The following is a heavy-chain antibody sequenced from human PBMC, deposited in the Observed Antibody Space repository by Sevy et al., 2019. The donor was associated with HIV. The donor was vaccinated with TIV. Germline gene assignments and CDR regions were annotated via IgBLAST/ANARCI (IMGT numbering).Heavy chain of an antibody. CDR2: ISAYNGNT. CDR3: ASSLYYDTAQEDY. CDR1: GYTFTSYG. D-gene: IGHD3-22*01. V-gene: IGHV1-18*01. J-gene: IGHJ4*02. Sequence: ASVKVSCKASGYTFTSYGISWVRQAPGQGLEWMGWISAYNGNTNYSQKLQGRVTMTTDTSTSTAYMELRSLRSDDTAGYYCASSLYYDTAQEDYWGQRTLVTVSS.